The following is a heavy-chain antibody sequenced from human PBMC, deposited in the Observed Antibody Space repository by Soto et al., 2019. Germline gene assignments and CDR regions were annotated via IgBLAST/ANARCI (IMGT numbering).Heavy chain of an antibody. CDR2: ISSSSSTI. J-gene: IGHJ4*02. Sequence: GGSLRLSCAASGFTFSSYSMNWVRQAPGKGLEWVSYISSSSSTIYYADSVKGRFTISRDNAKNSLYLQMNSLRAEDTAVYYCARGGKLRFLYYWGQGTLVTVSS. CDR1: GFTFSSYS. D-gene: IGHD3-3*01. CDR3: ARGGKLRFLYY. V-gene: IGHV3-48*01.